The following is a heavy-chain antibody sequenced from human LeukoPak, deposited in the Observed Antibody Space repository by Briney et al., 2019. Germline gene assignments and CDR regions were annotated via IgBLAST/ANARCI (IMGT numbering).Heavy chain of an antibody. CDR2: ISYDGSNK. D-gene: IGHD3-16*01. J-gene: IGHJ4*02. V-gene: IGHV3-30-3*01. Sequence: SGRSLRLSCAASRFTFSSYAMHWVRQAPGKGLEWVAVISYDGSNKYYADSVKGRFTISRDNAKNTLYLQMNSLRAEDTAVYYCARDGARGGFDYWGQGTLVTVSS. CDR1: RFTFSSYA. CDR3: ARDGARGGFDY.